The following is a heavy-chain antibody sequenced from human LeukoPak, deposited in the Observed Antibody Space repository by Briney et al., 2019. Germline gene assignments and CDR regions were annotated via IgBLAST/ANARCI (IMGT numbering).Heavy chain of an antibody. J-gene: IGHJ4*02. CDR1: GLTFSSHA. CDR2: ISGSGGSS. CDR3: AKAEGYDILTGLDY. D-gene: IGHD3-9*01. Sequence: GGSLRLSCAASGLTFSSHAMSWVRQAPGKGLEWVSTISGSGGSSYYADSVKGRFTISRDNSKNTQYLQMNSLRTEDTAVYYCAKAEGYDILTGLDYWGQGTLVTVSS. V-gene: IGHV3-23*01.